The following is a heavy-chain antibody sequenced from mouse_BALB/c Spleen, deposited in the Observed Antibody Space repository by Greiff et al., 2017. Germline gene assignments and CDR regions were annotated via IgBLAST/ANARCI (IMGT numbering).Heavy chain of an antibody. CDR2: IDPYNGGT. CDR3: ARESAWFAY. CDR1: GYTFTDHA. V-gene: IGHV1S135*01. J-gene: IGHJ3*01. Sequence: VQLKESDAELVKPGASVKISCKASGYTFTDHAIHWVKQSHGKSLEWIGYIDPYNGGTSYNQKFKGKATLTVDKSSSTAFMHLNSLTSEDSAVYDCARESAWFAYWGQGTLVTVSA.